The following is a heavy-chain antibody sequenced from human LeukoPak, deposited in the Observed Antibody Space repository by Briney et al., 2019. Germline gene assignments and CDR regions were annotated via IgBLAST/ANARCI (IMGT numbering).Heavy chain of an antibody. D-gene: IGHD2-21*02. J-gene: IGHJ4*02. V-gene: IGHV4-61*09. CDR2: IDTSGNT. Sequence: SETLSLTCTVSGGSVSSGSYYWTWIRQPAGKGLEWIGHIDTSGNTNYNPSLKSRVTMSVDTSKNQFSLKLNSVTAADTAVYYCAREGSMTARPFVSIDYWGQGTLVTVSS. CDR3: AREGSMTARPFVSIDY. CDR1: GGSVSSGSYY.